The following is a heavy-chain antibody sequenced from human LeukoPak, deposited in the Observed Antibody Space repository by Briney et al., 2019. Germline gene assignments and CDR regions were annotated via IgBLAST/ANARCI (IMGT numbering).Heavy chain of an antibody. J-gene: IGHJ4*02. CDR2: ISAYNGNT. CDR1: GYTFTSYG. CDR3: ARDGYYYDSSGYFVIQDY. V-gene: IGHV1-18*01. Sequence: GASVKVSYKASGYTFTSYGISWVRQAPGQGLEWMRWISAYNGNTNYAQKLQGRVTMTTDTSTSTAYMELRSLRSDDTAVYYCARDGYYYDSSGYFVIQDYWGQGALVTVSS. D-gene: IGHD3-22*01.